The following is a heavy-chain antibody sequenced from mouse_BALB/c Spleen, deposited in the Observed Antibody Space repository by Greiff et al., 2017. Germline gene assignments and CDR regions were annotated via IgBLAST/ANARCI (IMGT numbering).Heavy chain of an antibody. CDR2: IDPFNGGT. CDR3: ARFGN. J-gene: IGHJ2*01. V-gene: IGHV1S135*01. CDR1: GYSFTSYY. Sequence: EVQLHQSGPELMKPGASVKISCKASGYSFTSYYMHWVKQSHGKSLEWIGYIDPFNGGTSYNQKFKGKATLTVDKSSSTAYMHLSSLTSGDSAVYYCARFGNWGQGTTLTVSS.